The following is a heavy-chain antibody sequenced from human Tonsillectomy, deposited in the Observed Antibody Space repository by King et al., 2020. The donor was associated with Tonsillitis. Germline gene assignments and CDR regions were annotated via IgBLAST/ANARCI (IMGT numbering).Heavy chain of an antibody. V-gene: IGHV3-53*01. Sequence: DVQLVESGGGLIQPGGSLRLSCAASGFTVSNNYMTWVRQAPGKGLEWVSAIYSVENTFYGDSVKGRFTISRDNSKNTLYLQMNNLRAEDTAVYYCARGGWDTPAAFDIWGQGTMVTVSP. J-gene: IGHJ3*02. CDR2: IYSVENT. CDR1: GFTVSNNY. D-gene: IGHD1-26*01. CDR3: ARGGWDTPAAFDI.